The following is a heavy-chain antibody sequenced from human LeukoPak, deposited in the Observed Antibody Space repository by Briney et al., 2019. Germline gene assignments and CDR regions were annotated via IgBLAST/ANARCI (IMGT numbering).Heavy chain of an antibody. CDR2: IDWDDDK. J-gene: IGHJ4*02. CDR3: ARLNRGREVYKIFDY. V-gene: IGHV2-70*11. D-gene: IGHD5-24*01. Sequence: SGPALVKPTQTLTLTCTFSGFSLSTTLMSVIWIRQPPGKALEWLARIDWDDDKYYSTSLKTRLTISRDTSKNQVVLTLANMDPVDTATYYCARLNRGREVYKIFDYWGQGTLVTVSS. CDR1: GFSLSTTLMS.